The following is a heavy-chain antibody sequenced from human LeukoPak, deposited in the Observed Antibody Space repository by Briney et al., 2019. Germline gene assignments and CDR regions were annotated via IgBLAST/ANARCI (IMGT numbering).Heavy chain of an antibody. CDR3: AKYSSSWYYFDY. D-gene: IGHD6-13*01. V-gene: IGHV3-23*01. J-gene: IGHJ4*02. Sequence: PGGSLRLSCAASGFTFSSYAMSWVRQAPGKGLEWVSAISGAGGNTYYADSVKGRFTVSRDNSKNTLYLQMNSLRAEDTAVYYCAKYSSSWYYFDYWGQGTLVTVSS. CDR2: ISGAGGNT. CDR1: GFTFSSYA.